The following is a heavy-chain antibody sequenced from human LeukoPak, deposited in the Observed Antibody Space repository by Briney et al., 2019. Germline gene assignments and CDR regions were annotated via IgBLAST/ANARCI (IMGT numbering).Heavy chain of an antibody. CDR3: TATRDKYVWGSYLSDH. CDR1: GFTFDDYA. D-gene: IGHD3-16*02. Sequence: GGSLRLSCAASGFTFDDYAMHWVRQAPGKGLEWVSLINWDGGSTYYADSVKGRFAISRDNSKNSLYLQMNSLRAEDTALYYCTATRDKYVWGSYLSDHWGQGTLVTVSS. CDR2: INWDGGST. J-gene: IGHJ4*02. V-gene: IGHV3-43D*04.